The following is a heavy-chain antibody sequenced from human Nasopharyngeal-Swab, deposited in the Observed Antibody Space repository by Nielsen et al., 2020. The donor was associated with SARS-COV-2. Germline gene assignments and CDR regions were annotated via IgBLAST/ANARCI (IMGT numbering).Heavy chain of an antibody. J-gene: IGHJ4*02. CDR2: ISSSGSTI. V-gene: IGHV3-11*04. D-gene: IGHD3-3*01. Sequence: GGSLRLSCAASGFTFSDYYMSWIRQAPGKGLEWVSYISSSGSTIYYADSVKGRFTISRDNAKNSLYLQMNSLRAEDTAVYYRARVPSNTIFGVVINLYYFDNWGQGTLVTVSS. CDR1: GFTFSDYY. CDR3: ARVPSNTIFGVVINLYYFDN.